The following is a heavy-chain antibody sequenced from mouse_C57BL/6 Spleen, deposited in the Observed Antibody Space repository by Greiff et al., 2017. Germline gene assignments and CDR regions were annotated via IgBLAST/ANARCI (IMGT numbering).Heavy chain of an antibody. J-gene: IGHJ3*01. CDR1: GFNIKDAY. V-gene: IGHV14-4*01. CDR3: TTNDVAY. CDR2: IDPENGDT. D-gene: IGHD2-12*01. Sequence: VQLQQSGAELVRPGASVKLSCTASGFNIKDAYMHWVKQRPEQGLEWIGWIDPENGDTEYASKFQGKATITADTSSNTAYLQLSSLTSEDTAVYYCTTNDVAYWGQGTLVTVSA.